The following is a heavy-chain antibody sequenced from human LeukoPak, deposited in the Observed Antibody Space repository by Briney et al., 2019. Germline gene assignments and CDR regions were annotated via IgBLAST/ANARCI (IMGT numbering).Heavy chain of an antibody. V-gene: IGHV3-7*01. D-gene: IGHD2-2*01. Sequence: GGSLRLSCAASGFTISNYWMTWVRQAPGKGLEWVANIKQDSSSKYYADSVKGRFTISRDNADNSLYLQMNSLRAEDTAVYYCAKFNTNPGQALDIWGQGTMVTVSS. CDR3: AKFNTNPGQALDI. J-gene: IGHJ3*02. CDR1: GFTISNYW. CDR2: IKQDSSSK.